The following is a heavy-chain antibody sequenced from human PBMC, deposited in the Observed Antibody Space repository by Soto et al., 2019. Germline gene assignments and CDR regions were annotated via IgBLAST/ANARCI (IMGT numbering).Heavy chain of an antibody. J-gene: IGHJ4*01. V-gene: IGHV1-18*01. Sequence: ASVKGSCKASGYTFTSYGISWVRQAPGQGLEWMGWISAYNGNTNYAQKLQGRVTMTTDTSTSTAYMELRSLRSDDTAVYYCARFLYDYVWGSYRKIFDYWGNGSLVPVSS. CDR3: ARFLYDYVWGSYRKIFDY. CDR2: ISAYNGNT. CDR1: GYTFTSYG. D-gene: IGHD3-16*02.